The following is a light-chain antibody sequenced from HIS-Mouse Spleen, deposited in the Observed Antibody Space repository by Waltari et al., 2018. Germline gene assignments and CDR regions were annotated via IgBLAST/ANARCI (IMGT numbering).Light chain of an antibody. V-gene: IGKV3-15*01. CDR1: QSVSSN. J-gene: IGKJ1*01. CDR2: GAS. CDR3: QQYNNWWT. Sequence: EIVMTQSPATLSVSPGERATLPCRASQSVSSNLAWYQHKPGQAPMLHNYGASTRATGIPSRFSGSGSETEFTLTISSIESEDFAVYYCQQYNNWWTFGQGTKVEIK.